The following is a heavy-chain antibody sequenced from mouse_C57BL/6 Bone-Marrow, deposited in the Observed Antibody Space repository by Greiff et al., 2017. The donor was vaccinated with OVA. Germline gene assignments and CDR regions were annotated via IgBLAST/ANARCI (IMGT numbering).Heavy chain of an antibody. J-gene: IGHJ3*01. CDR1: GFTFSDYY. CDR2: ISNGGGST. V-gene: IGHV5-12*01. CDR3: ARGGGTFFSWFAY. Sequence: EVQVVESGGGLVQPGGSLKLSCAASGFTFSDYYMYWVRQTPEKRLEWVAYISNGGGSTYYPDTVKGRFTISRDNAKNTLYLQMSRLKSEDTAMYYCARGGGTFFSWFAYWGQGTLVTVSA.